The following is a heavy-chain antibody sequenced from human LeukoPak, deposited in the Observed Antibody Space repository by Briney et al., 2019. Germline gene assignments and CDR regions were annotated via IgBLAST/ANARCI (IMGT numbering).Heavy chain of an antibody. J-gene: IGHJ4*02. Sequence: SGGSLRLSCAASGFTFSSYAMSWVRQAPGKGLEWVSGISTSGASTSNADSVKGRFTISRDNPRNTLYMQMNSLRAEDTALYYCAIMHPYYDGSGYWVQWGQGTLVTVSS. CDR2: ISTSGAST. CDR1: GFTFSSYA. CDR3: AIMHPYYDGSGYWVQ. V-gene: IGHV3-23*01. D-gene: IGHD3-22*01.